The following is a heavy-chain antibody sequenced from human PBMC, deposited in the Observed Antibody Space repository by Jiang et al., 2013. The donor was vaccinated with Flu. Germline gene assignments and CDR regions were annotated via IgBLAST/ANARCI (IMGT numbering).Heavy chain of an antibody. D-gene: IGHD3-22*01. J-gene: IGHJ6*02. CDR1: GGTFSSYG. CDR3: AAESPDDSRPNYYYYGMDV. CDR2: VIPIFGTS. Sequence: GAEVKKPGSSVKVSCKASGGTFSSYGISWVRQAPGQGLEWMGGVIPIFGTSNYAQKFQDRVMITADESTSTAYMELSSLRSEDTAVYYCAAESPDDSRPNYYYYGMDVWGQGATVTVSS. V-gene: IGHV1-69*01.